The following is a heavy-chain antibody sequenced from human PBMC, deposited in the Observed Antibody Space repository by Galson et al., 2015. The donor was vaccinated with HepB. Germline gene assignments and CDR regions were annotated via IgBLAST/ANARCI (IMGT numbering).Heavy chain of an antibody. D-gene: IGHD6-13*01. V-gene: IGHV4-61*02. Sequence: TLSLTCPVSGGSISSGSYYWSWIRQPAGKGLEWIGRIYTSGSTNYNPSLKSRVTISVDTSKNQFSLKLSSVTAADTAVYYCARAAGISGFRYFDLWGRGTLVTVSS. J-gene: IGHJ2*01. CDR2: IYTSGST. CDR1: GGSISSGSYY. CDR3: ARAAGISGFRYFDL.